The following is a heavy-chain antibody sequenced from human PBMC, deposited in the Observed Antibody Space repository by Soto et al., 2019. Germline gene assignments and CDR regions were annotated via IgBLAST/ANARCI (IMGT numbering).Heavy chain of an antibody. CDR1: GGSISSYY. CDR2: IYYSGST. V-gene: IGHV4-59*01. J-gene: IGHJ6*02. CDR3: ASLSTGYYDYYGMDV. Sequence: QVQLQESGPGLVKPSETLSLTCTVSGGSISSYYWSWIRQPPGKGLEWIGYIYYSGSTNYTPSLKSRVTISVDTSKNQFSLKLSSVTAADTAVYYCASLSTGYYDYYGMDVWGQGTTVTVSS.